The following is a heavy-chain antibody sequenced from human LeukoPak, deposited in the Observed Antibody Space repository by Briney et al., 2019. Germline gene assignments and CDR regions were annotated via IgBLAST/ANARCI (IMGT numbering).Heavy chain of an antibody. D-gene: IGHD2-21*01. CDR3: ARGAYCGGDCYDY. J-gene: IGHJ4*02. CDR1: GFTFSGYG. Sequence: GGSLRLSCAASGFTFSGYGMHWVRQAPGKGLEWVAVIWYDGSNKYYADSVKGRFTIPRDNSKNTLDLQMNTLRAEDTAVYYCARGAYCGGDCYDYWGQGTLVTVSS. V-gene: IGHV3-33*01. CDR2: IWYDGSNK.